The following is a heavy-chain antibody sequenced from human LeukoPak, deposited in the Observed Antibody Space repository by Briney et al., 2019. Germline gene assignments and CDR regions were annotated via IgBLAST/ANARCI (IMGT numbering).Heavy chain of an antibody. CDR2: ISGSGGST. Sequence: GGSLRLSCAASGFTFSSYAMSWVRQAPGKGLEWVSAISGSGGSTYYADSVKGRFTISRDNSKNTLYLQMNSLRAEDTAVYYCAKKPYCSGGSCYSGWGQGTLVTVSS. D-gene: IGHD2-15*01. CDR1: GFTFSSYA. V-gene: IGHV3-23*01. J-gene: IGHJ4*02. CDR3: AKKPYCSGGSCYSG.